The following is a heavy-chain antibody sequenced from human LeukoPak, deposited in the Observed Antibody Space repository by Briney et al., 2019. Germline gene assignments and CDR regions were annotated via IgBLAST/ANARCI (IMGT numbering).Heavy chain of an antibody. J-gene: IGHJ5*02. CDR1: GFKFADYA. CDR2: IRSEAYGGTT. D-gene: IGHD2-15*01. V-gene: IGHV3-49*03. CDR3: GRAPRPVAWNWFDP. Sequence: PGGSLRLSCRTSGFKFADYALSWFRQAPGKGLEWVGFIRSEAYGGTTENAASLKDRFTISRDDSTSIAYLLIKSLKTEDTAVYYCGRAPRPVAWNWFDPWGQGTLVTVSS.